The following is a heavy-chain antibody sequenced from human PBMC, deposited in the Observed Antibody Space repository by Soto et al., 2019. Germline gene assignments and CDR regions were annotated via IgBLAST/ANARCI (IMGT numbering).Heavy chain of an antibody. D-gene: IGHD2-2*01. Sequence: SETLSLTCTVSGGSISSYYWGWIRQPPGKGLEWIGYIYYSGSTNYNPSLKSRVTISVDTSKNQFSLKLSSVTAADTAVYYCASIGYCSSTSCSNAGSDYWGQGTLVTVSS. CDR2: IYYSGST. CDR1: GGSISSYY. CDR3: ASIGYCSSTSCSNAGSDY. J-gene: IGHJ4*02. V-gene: IGHV4-59*08.